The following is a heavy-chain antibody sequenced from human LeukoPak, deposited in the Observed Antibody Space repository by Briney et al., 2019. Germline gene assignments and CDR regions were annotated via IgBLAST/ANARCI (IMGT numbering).Heavy chain of an antibody. D-gene: IGHD2-2*01. CDR2: IYYSGST. V-gene: IGHV4-59*01. CDR1: GGSISSYY. J-gene: IGHJ6*04. CDR3: ARGHCSSTSCLGMDV. Sequence: SETLSLTCTVSGGSISSYYWSWIRQPPGKGLEWIGYIYYSGSTNYNPSLKSRVTIPVDTPKNQFSLKLSSVTAADTAVYYCARGHCSSTSCLGMDVWGKGTTVTVSS.